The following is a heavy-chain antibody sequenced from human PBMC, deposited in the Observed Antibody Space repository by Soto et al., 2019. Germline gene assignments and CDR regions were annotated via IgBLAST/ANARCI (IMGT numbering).Heavy chain of an antibody. CDR2: ISYDGSNK. J-gene: IGHJ4*02. V-gene: IGHV3-30*18. D-gene: IGHD2-21*02. Sequence: PGGSLRLSCAASGFTFSSYGMHWVRQAPGKGLEWVAVISYDGSNKYYADSVKGRFTISRDNSKNTLYLQMNSLRAEDTAVYYCAKEMGSPGVAMVTDYWGQGTLVTVSS. CDR1: GFTFSSYG. CDR3: AKEMGSPGVAMVTDY.